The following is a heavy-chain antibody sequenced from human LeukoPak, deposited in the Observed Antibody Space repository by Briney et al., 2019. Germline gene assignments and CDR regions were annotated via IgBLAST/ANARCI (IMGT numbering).Heavy chain of an antibody. CDR1: GFTFSSYD. V-gene: IGHV3-13*01. J-gene: IGHJ5*02. CDR3: DRGYGDYNNNWFDP. CDR2: IGTAGDT. D-gene: IGHD4-17*01. Sequence: GGSLRLSCAASGFTFSSYDMHWVRQATGKGLEWVSAIGTAGDTYYPGSVKGRFTISRENAKNSLYLQMNSLRAEDTAVYYCDRGYGDYNNNWFDPWGQGTLVTVSS.